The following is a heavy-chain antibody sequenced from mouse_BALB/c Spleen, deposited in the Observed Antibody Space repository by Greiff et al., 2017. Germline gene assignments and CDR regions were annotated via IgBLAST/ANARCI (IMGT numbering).Heavy chain of an antibody. D-gene: IGHD1-1*02. J-gene: IGHJ1*01. V-gene: IGHV1-14*01. Sequence: EVQVVESGPELVKPGASVKMSCKASGYTFTSYVMHWVKQKPGQGLEWIGYINPYNDGTKYNEKFKGKATLTSDKSSSTAYMELSSLTSEDSAVYYCARGRWDWYFDVWGAGTTVTVSS. CDR2: INPYNDGT. CDR3: ARGRWDWYFDV. CDR1: GYTFTSYV.